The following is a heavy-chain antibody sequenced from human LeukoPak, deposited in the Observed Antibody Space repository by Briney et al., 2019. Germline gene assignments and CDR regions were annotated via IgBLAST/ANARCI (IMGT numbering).Heavy chain of an antibody. D-gene: IGHD3-3*01. CDR2: INHSGST. CDR3: AREREGFFGVTKFDY. CDR1: GGSFSGYY. Sequence: SETLSLTCAVYGGSFSGYYWSWIRQPPGKGLEWIGEINHSGSTNYNPSLKSRVTISVDTSKNQFSLKLSSVTAADTAVYYCAREREGFFGVTKFDYGGQETLVTVS. V-gene: IGHV4-34*01. J-gene: IGHJ4*02.